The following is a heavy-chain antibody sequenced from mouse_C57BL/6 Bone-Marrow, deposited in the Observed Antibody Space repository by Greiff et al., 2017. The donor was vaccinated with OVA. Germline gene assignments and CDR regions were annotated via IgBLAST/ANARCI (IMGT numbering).Heavy chain of an antibody. CDR1: GFTFSDFY. Sequence: EVNVVESGGGLVQSGRSLRLSCATSGFTFSDFYMEWVRQAPGKGLEWIAASRNKANDYTTEYSASVKGRFIVSRDTSQSILYLQMNALRAEDTAIYYCARDEGLRQGFADWGQGTLVTVSA. J-gene: IGHJ3*01. V-gene: IGHV7-1*01. D-gene: IGHD2-4*01. CDR2: SRNKANDYTT. CDR3: ARDEGLRQGFAD.